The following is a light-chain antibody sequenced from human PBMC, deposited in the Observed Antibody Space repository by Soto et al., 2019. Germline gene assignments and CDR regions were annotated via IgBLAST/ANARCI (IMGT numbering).Light chain of an antibody. CDR1: QSISSW. CDR2: KAS. Sequence: DIQMTQSPSTLSASVGDRVTITCRASQSISSWLAWYQQKPGKAPKLLIYKASSLESGVPSRFSGSGSGTEVTLTISSLQPDDFATYYCQQSGTFGQGTKLEIK. V-gene: IGKV1-5*03. CDR3: QQSGT. J-gene: IGKJ2*01.